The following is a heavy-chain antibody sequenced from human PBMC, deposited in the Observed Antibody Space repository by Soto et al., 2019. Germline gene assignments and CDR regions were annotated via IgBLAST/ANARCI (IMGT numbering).Heavy chain of an antibody. CDR2: ISYDGSNK. CDR3: ARDPEAFYDSSGYCYFDY. V-gene: IGHV3-30-3*01. CDR1: GFTFSSYA. Sequence: GSLRLSCAASGFTFSSYAMHWVRQAPGKGLEWVAVISYDGSNKYYADSVKGRFTISRDNSKNTLYLQMNSLRAEDTAVYYCARDPEAFYDSSGYCYFDYWGQGTLVTVSS. J-gene: IGHJ4*02. D-gene: IGHD3-22*01.